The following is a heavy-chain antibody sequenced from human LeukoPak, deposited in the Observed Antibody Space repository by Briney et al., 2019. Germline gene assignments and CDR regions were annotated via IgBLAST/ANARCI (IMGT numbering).Heavy chain of an antibody. CDR2: IHSDGSRT. V-gene: IGHV3-74*01. D-gene: IGHD2-8*01. CDR1: GFTFSHYW. CDR3: ARGGVGSFDI. J-gene: IGHJ3*02. Sequence: GGSLRLSCAASGFTFSHYWMHWIRQAPGKGLVWVSHIHSDGSRTSYTDSVKGRFSISRDNAKNTVSLQMNSLRAEDTAIYYCARGGVGSFDIWGQGTAVTVSS.